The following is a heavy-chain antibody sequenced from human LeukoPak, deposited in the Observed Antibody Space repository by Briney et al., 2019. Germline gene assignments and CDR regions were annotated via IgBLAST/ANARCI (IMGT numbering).Heavy chain of an antibody. CDR1: GFTFSNYG. CDR2: IRYDGSNK. Sequence: GGSLRLSCAASGFTFSNYGMHWVRQAPGKELEWVTFIRYDGSNKFYADSVKGRFTISRDNSKNTLYLQMNSLRGEDSAVYYCATHTGYFDYWGQGTLVTVSS. CDR3: ATHTGYFDY. J-gene: IGHJ4*02. D-gene: IGHD4-17*01. V-gene: IGHV3-30*02.